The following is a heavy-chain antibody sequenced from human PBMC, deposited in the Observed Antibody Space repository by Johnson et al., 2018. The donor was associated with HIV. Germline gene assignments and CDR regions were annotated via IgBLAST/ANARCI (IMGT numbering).Heavy chain of an antibody. J-gene: IGHJ3*01. Sequence: MMLVESGGGVVQPGGSLRLSCAASGFTFSSYAMSWVRQAPGKGLEWVSAISGSGGSTYYADSVQGRFTISRDNSKNTLYLQMNSLRREDTAVYYCARGIIVSPDAFDFWGLGTRVTVSS. CDR1: GFTFSSYA. CDR2: ISGSGGST. CDR3: ARGIIVSPDAFDF. V-gene: IGHV3-23*04. D-gene: IGHD5/OR15-5a*01.